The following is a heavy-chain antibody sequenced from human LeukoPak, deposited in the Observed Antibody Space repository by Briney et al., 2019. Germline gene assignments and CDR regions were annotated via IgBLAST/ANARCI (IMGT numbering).Heavy chain of an antibody. V-gene: IGHV3-48*02. CDR1: GFTFSSYS. CDR2: ITGSSGTM. D-gene: IGHD1-26*01. CDR3: ASSGSYRFDY. Sequence: GGSLRLSCAASGFTFSSYSLNWVRQAPGRGLEWVSYITGSSGTMYYADSVKGRFTISRDNAKNSLYLQMNSLRDEDTAVYYCASSGSYRFDYWGQGTLVTVSS. J-gene: IGHJ4*02.